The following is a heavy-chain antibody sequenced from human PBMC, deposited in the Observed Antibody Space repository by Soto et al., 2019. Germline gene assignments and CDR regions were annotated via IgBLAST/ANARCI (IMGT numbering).Heavy chain of an antibody. CDR3: ARFGRVAPQIDYYDSSGYYDFDY. D-gene: IGHD3-22*01. CDR2: ISSSSSYI. Sequence: GGSLRLSCAASGFTFSSYSMNWVRQAPGKGLEWVSSISSSSSYIYYTDSVKGRFTISRDNAKNSLYLQMNSLRAEDTAVYYCARFGRVAPQIDYYDSSGYYDFDYWGQGTLVTVSS. J-gene: IGHJ4*02. V-gene: IGHV3-21*01. CDR1: GFTFSSYS.